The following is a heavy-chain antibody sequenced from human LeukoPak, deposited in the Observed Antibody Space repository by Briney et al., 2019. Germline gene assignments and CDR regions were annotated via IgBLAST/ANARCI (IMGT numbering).Heavy chain of an antibody. D-gene: IGHD6-19*01. CDR2: IYYTGTT. J-gene: IGHJ4*02. CDR3: ARGVAVAGTMGDWSGFDY. Sequence: SETLSLTCTVSGGSISSIFYYGGWIRLTPGKGLEWIGSIYYTGTTYYNPSLKSRVTVSVDTSNNQFSLKLRSVTAADTAVFYCARGVAVAGTMGDWSGFDYWGQGTLVTVSS. CDR1: GGSISSIFYY. V-gene: IGHV4-39*01.